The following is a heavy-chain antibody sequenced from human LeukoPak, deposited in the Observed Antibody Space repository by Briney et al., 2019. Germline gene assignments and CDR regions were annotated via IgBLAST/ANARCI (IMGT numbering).Heavy chain of an antibody. J-gene: IGHJ4*02. Sequence: GGSLRLSCAASGFTFSSYGMHWVRQAPGKGLEWVAFIRYDGSNKYYADSVKGRFTISRDNSKNTLYLQMNSLRAEDTAVYYCAKDDIVVVPAAISSGYWGQGTLVTVSS. D-gene: IGHD2-2*02. CDR1: GFTFSSYG. V-gene: IGHV3-30*02. CDR2: IRYDGSNK. CDR3: AKDDIVVVPAAISSGY.